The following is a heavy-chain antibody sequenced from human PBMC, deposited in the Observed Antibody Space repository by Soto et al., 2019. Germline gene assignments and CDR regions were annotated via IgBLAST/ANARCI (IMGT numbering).Heavy chain of an antibody. V-gene: IGHV1-69*13. CDR3: ARGKFAGQSATDY. J-gene: IGHJ4*02. Sequence: SVKVSCKASGGTFSNYAIAWLRQAPGQGLEWMGGIILPFGTPNYAQKFQGRVTMTADESTTTAFMEMSSLTSEDTAVYYCARGKFAGQSATDYWGQGTLVTVSS. CDR1: GGTFSNYA. CDR2: IILPFGTP. D-gene: IGHD1-26*01.